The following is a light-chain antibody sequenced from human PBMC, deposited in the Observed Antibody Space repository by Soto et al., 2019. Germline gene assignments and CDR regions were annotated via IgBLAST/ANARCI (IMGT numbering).Light chain of an antibody. J-gene: IGLJ1*01. CDR1: SSDVGGYNY. CDR2: DVS. CDR3: SSYTSSSTDV. V-gene: IGLV2-14*03. Sequence: QSALTQPASVSGSPGQSITISCTGTSSDVGGYNYVSWYQHHPGKAPKLMIYDVSNRPSGVSNRFSGSKSGNTASLTISGLQAEDEADYYCSSYTSSSTDVFGTGTKSPS.